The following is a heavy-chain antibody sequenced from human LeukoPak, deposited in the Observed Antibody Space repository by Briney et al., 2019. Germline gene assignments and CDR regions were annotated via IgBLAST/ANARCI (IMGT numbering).Heavy chain of an antibody. Sequence: GGSLRLSCAASGFTFDDYAMHWVRQAPGKGLEGVSGISWNSGSIVYADSVKGRFTISRDNAKNSLYLQMNSLRAEDTALYYCARSLQWLGDFDYWGQGTLVTVSS. CDR3: ARSLQWLGDFDY. V-gene: IGHV3-9*01. CDR2: ISWNSGSI. J-gene: IGHJ4*02. CDR1: GFTFDDYA. D-gene: IGHD6-19*01.